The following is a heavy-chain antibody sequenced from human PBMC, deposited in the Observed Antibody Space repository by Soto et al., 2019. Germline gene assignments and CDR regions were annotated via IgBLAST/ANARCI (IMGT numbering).Heavy chain of an antibody. CDR3: ARGYCSSTSCYAGERDYYYYYMDV. J-gene: IGHJ6*03. D-gene: IGHD2-2*01. Sequence: DSVKVSCKASGYTFTGYYMHWVRQAPGQGLEWMGWINPNSGGTNYAQKFQGWVTMTRDTSISTAYMELSRLRSDDTAVYYCARGYCSSTSCYAGERDYYYYYMDVWGKGTTVTVSS. CDR2: INPNSGGT. CDR1: GYTFTGYY. V-gene: IGHV1-2*04.